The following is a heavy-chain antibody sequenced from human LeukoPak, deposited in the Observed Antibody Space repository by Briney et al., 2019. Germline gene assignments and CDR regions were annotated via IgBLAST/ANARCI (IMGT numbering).Heavy chain of an antibody. Sequence: GGPLRLSCAASGFTFSSYCMSWLRQAPGKGRECVANIKQDGRDKYYVDSVKGRFTISRDNAKNSLYLQMNSLRAEDTAVYYCARCNPPLGAGTLWFGPNYYYYGMDVWGQGTTVTVSS. V-gene: IGHV3-7*01. CDR1: GFTFSSYC. CDR2: IKQDGRDK. D-gene: IGHD3-10*01. J-gene: IGHJ6*02. CDR3: ARCNPPLGAGTLWFGPNYYYYGMDV.